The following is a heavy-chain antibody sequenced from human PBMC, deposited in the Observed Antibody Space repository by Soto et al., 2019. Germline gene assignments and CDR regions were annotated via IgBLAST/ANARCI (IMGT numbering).Heavy chain of an antibody. Sequence: CASVTVSCKASGYSFTNYGISWVRQAPGQGLEWMGWISGHNGNTNYAQKLQGRVTMTTDTSTSTAYMELRSLRSDDTAVYYCARDYYGSGSTRSPFFYWGQGTLVTVSS. V-gene: IGHV1-18*01. CDR3: ARDYYGSGSTRSPFFY. CDR2: ISGHNGNT. CDR1: GYSFTNYG. J-gene: IGHJ4*02. D-gene: IGHD3-10*01.